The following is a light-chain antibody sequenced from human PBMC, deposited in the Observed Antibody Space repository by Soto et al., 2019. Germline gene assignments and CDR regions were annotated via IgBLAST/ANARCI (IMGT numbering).Light chain of an antibody. Sequence: ETVLTQSPGTLSLSPGERATLSCRATQCVNNDYLAWYQQRPGLAPRLLIFGASGRATGIPDRFSGSGYETDFTRTTSTLEPEDFAIYYWQQYGTSPHTFRGRAKVDIK. CDR3: QQYGTSPHT. CDR1: QCVNNDY. CDR2: GAS. J-gene: IGKJ4*01. V-gene: IGKV3-20*01.